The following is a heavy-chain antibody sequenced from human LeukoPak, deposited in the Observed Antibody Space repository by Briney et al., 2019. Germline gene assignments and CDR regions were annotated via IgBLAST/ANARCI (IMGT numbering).Heavy chain of an antibody. CDR1: GFTVSNNY. CDR3: ARDKRFLHWYFDL. CDR2: IHSDGKT. Sequence: GGSLRLSCAVSGFTVSNNYMSWVRQAPGKGLEWVSVIHSDGKTYYADSVKGRFTISRDNSKNSLDLQMNSLRAEDTAVYYCARDKRFLHWYFDLWGRGTLVTVSS. J-gene: IGHJ2*01. D-gene: IGHD3-3*01. V-gene: IGHV3-66*01.